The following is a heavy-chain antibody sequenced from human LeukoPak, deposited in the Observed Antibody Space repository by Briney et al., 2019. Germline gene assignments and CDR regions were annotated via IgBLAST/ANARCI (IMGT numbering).Heavy chain of an antibody. CDR2: ISYDGSNK. CDR1: GFTFSSYG. D-gene: IGHD3-3*01. Sequence: GGSLRLSCAASGFTFSSYGMHWVRQAPGKGLEWVAVISYDGSNKYYADSVKGRFTISRDNSKNTLYLQMNSLRAEDTAVYYCAKDSAYDFWSGYYRYYYYYYMDVWGKGTTVTVSS. CDR3: AKDSAYDFWSGYYRYYYYYYMDV. V-gene: IGHV3-30*18. J-gene: IGHJ6*03.